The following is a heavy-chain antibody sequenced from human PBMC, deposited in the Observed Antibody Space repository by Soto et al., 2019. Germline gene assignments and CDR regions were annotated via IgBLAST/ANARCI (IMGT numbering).Heavy chain of an antibody. J-gene: IGHJ4*02. CDR2: ISAYNGNT. V-gene: IGHV1-18*04. D-gene: IGHD2-21*02. Sequence: GASVKVSCKASGYTFTSYGISWVRQAPGQGLEWMGWISAYNGNTNYAQKLQGRVTMTTDTSTSTAYMELRSLRSDDTAGYYCARETVVVTARGPFDHWGQGTLVTVSS. CDR1: GYTFTSYG. CDR3: ARETVVVTARGPFDH.